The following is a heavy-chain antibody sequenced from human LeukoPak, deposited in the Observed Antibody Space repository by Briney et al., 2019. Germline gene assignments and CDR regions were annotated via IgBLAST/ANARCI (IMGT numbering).Heavy chain of an antibody. CDR2: ISFDGGNK. CDR1: GFTFS. V-gene: IGHV3-30-3*01. D-gene: IGHD6-13*01. Sequence: PGGSLRLSCATSGFTFSMHWVRLAPGKGLGWVAVISFDGGNKFYADSVKGRFSISRDNSKNTLCLQMNSLGLDDTAVYFCARGRAGIAAAGFDYWGQGTLVTVSS. CDR3: ARGRAGIAAAGFDY. J-gene: IGHJ4*02.